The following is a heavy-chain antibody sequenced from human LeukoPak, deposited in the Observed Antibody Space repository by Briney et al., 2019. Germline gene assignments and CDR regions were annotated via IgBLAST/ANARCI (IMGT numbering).Heavy chain of an antibody. CDR3: AKNIGDFNSHYFDY. V-gene: IGHV3-11*04. J-gene: IGHJ4*02. CDR2: ISSSGSTI. Sequence: GGSLRLSCAASGFTFSDYYMSWIRQAPGKGLEWVSYISSSGSTIYYADSVKGRFTISRDNAKKSLYLKMNSLRAEDTAVYYCAKNIGDFNSHYFDYWGQGTLVTVPS. D-gene: IGHD2-21*02. CDR1: GFTFSDYY.